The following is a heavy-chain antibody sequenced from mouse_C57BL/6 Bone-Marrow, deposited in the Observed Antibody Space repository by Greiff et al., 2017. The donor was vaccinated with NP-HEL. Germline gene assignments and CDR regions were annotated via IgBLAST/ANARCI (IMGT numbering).Heavy chain of an antibody. Sequence: QVQLQQPGAELVKPGASVKLSCKASGYTFTSYWMQWVKQRPGQGLEWIGEIDTSDSYTNYNQKFKGKATLTVDTSSSTAYMQLSSLTSEDAAVYYCARRWFHYAMDYWGQGTSVTVSS. CDR2: IDTSDSYT. D-gene: IGHD2-3*01. CDR3: ARRWFHYAMDY. V-gene: IGHV1-50*01. J-gene: IGHJ4*01. CDR1: GYTFTSYW.